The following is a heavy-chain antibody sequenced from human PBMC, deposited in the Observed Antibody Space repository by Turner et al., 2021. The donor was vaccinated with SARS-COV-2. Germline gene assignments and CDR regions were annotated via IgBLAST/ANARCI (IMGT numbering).Heavy chain of an antibody. V-gene: IGHV1-24*01. CDR1: GYTLTELS. CDR2: FDPEDGET. Sequence: HVQLVQSGAEVKKPGASVKVSCKVSGYTLTELSMHWVRQAPGKGLEWMGGFDPEDGETIYAQKFQGRVTMTEDTSTDTAYMELSSLRSEDTAVYYCLGRDIVVVLVAISEVDYWGQGTLVTVSS. J-gene: IGHJ4*02. D-gene: IGHD2-2*01. CDR3: LGRDIVVVLVAISEVDY.